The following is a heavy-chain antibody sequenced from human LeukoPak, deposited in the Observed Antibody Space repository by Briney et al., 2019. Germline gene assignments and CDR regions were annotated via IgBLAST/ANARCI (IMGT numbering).Heavy chain of an antibody. J-gene: IGHJ3*02. Sequence: SETLSLTCTVSGGSISSYYWSWIRQPPGKGLEWIGYIYYIGRTNYNPSLRSRVTISLDTSKKQFSLKLSSVTAADTAVYYCARPRSDTAMGDAFDIWGQGTMVTVSS. V-gene: IGHV4-59*08. D-gene: IGHD5-18*01. CDR2: IYYIGRT. CDR1: GGSISSYY. CDR3: ARPRSDTAMGDAFDI.